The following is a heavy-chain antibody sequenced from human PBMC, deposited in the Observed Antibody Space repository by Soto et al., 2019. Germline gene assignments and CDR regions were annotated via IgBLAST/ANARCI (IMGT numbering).Heavy chain of an antibody. CDR2: ISSGNSYI. D-gene: IGHD3-9*01. CDR1: GFTFSSYS. V-gene: IGHV3-21*01. CDR3: ARGGILTAYTLPFFDY. Sequence: PGGSLRLSCAASGFTFSSYSMNWVRQAPGKGLEWVSSISSGNSYIYYADSVKGRFTISRDTAKNSLYLQMNSLRAEDTAVYFCARGGILTAYTLPFFDYWGQGTLVTVSS. J-gene: IGHJ4*02.